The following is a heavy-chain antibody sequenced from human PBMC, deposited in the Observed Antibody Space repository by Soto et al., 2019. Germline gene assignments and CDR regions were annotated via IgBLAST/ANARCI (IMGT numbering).Heavy chain of an antibody. V-gene: IGHV4-59*01. CDR3: ASGGNWFDP. D-gene: IGHD3-16*01. CDR1: GCSISNYY. J-gene: IGHJ5*02. CDR2: MYYNGNI. Sequence: PSETLSLTCNVSGCSISNYYLTWVRQSPEKGLEWIGYMYYNGNINYNPSLKSRVTISIDTSKNQFSLTLKSVTAADTAVYYCASGGNWFDPWGQGVLVTVSS.